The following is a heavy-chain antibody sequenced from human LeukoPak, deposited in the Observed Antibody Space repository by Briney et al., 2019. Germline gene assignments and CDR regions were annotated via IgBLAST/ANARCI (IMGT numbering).Heavy chain of an antibody. Sequence: PGRSLRLSCAASGFTFSSYGMHWVRQPPGKGLEWIGEINHSGSTNYNPSLKSRVTISVDTSKNQFSLKLSSVTAADTAVYYCARGPGYSSGWYSGRFDYWGQGTLVTVSS. CDR1: GFTFSSYG. CDR2: INHSGST. D-gene: IGHD6-19*01. J-gene: IGHJ4*02. V-gene: IGHV4-34*01. CDR3: ARGPGYSSGWYSGRFDY.